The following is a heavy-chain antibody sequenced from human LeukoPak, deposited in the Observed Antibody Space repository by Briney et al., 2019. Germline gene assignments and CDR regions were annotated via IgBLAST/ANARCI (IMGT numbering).Heavy chain of an antibody. CDR2: ISSSGSTI. J-gene: IGHJ4*02. Sequence: GGSLRLSCEGSGFTFSNYWMSWVRQAPGKGLEWVSYISSSGSTIYYTDSVKGRFTISRDNAKNSLYLQMNSLRAEDTAVYYCARGGWEPYFDYWGQGTLVTVSS. CDR1: GFTFSNYW. D-gene: IGHD1-26*01. CDR3: ARGGWEPYFDY. V-gene: IGHV3-11*01.